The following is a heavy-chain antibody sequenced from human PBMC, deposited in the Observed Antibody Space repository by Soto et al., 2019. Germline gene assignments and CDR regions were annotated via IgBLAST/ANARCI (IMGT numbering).Heavy chain of an antibody. V-gene: IGHV4-31*03. CDR3: ARSGQDDYGDYYYYYGMDV. J-gene: IGHJ6*02. CDR1: GGSISSGGYY. Sequence: SETLSLTCTVSGGSISSGGYYWSWIRQHPGKGLEWIGYIYYSGSTYYNPSLKSRVTISVDTSKNQFSLELSSVTAADTAVYYCARSGQDDYGDYYYYYGMDVWGQGTTVTVSS. D-gene: IGHD4-17*01. CDR2: IYYSGST.